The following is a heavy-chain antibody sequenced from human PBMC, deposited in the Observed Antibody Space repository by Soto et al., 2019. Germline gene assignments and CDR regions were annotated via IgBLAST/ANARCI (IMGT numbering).Heavy chain of an antibody. V-gene: IGHV3-48*03. D-gene: IGHD3-10*02. J-gene: IGHJ4*02. Sequence: EVQLVESGGGLVQPGGSLRLSCAASGFTFSSYEMNWVRQAPGKGLEWVSYISSSGSTIYYADSVKGRFTISRDNAKNSLHLQKNSVRAHETGVYHCAGVSLLCCGESPFDYWGPGTLVNGFS. CDR2: ISSSGSTI. CDR1: GFTFSSYE. CDR3: AGVSLLCCGESPFDY.